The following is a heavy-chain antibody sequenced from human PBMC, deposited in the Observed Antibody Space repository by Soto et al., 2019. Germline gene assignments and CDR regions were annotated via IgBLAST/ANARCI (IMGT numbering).Heavy chain of an antibody. CDR3: ARGLGIYDFPFDY. J-gene: IGHJ4*02. Sequence: SETLSLTCTVSGGSISSYYWSWIRQPPGKGLEWIGYIYYSGSTNYNPSLKSRVTISVDTSKNQFSLKLSSVTAADTAVYYCARGLGIYDFPFDYWGQGTLVTVSS. D-gene: IGHD3-3*01. CDR1: GGSISSYY. CDR2: IYYSGST. V-gene: IGHV4-59*01.